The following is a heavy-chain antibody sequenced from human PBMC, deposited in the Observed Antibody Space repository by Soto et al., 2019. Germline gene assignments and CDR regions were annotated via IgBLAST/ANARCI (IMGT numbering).Heavy chain of an antibody. J-gene: IGHJ6*02. CDR1: GYSFKNSW. Sequence: GESLKISCQGSGYSFKNSWISWVRQTPGKGLEWMGRIDPYDSYTDYSPSFQGHVTISVDKSISTAYLQWSSLKASDTAMYYCARLGIRSGSYYACFYYGTDVWGQGTTVTVSS. CDR3: ARLGIRSGSYYACFYYGTDV. V-gene: IGHV5-10-1*01. CDR2: IDPYDSYT. D-gene: IGHD1-26*01.